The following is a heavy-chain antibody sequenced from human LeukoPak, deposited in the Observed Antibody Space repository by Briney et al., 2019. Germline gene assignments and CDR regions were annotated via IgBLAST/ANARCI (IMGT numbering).Heavy chain of an antibody. CDR2: INPNSAAT. CDR3: ARIRGGNNYHFDF. D-gene: IGHD1-26*01. J-gene: IGHJ4*02. CDR1: GYTFSDYY. V-gene: IGHV1-2*02. Sequence: ASVKVSCKTSGYTFSDYYTHWVRQAPGQGLEWMGWINPNSAATNYARRSQGRVTMTRDTSISTAYMELSRLTSDDTAVYYCARIRGGNNYHFDFWGQGTLVTVSS.